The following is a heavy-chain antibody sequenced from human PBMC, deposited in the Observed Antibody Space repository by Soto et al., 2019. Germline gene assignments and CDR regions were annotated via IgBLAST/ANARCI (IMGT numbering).Heavy chain of an antibody. CDR3: AREAGQQLLYYGMDV. J-gene: IGHJ6*02. Sequence: SETLSLTCAVYGGSFSGYYWSWIRQPPGKGLEWIGEINHSGSTNYNPSLKSRVTISVDTSKNQFSLKLSSVTAADTAVYYCAREAGQQLLYYGMDVWGQGTTVTVSS. CDR1: GGSFSGYY. CDR2: INHSGST. V-gene: IGHV4-34*01. D-gene: IGHD6-13*01.